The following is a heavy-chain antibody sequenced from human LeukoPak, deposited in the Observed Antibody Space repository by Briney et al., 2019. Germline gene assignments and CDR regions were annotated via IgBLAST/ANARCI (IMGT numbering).Heavy chain of an antibody. CDR1: GGSFSGYY. V-gene: IGHV4-34*01. J-gene: IGHJ4*02. CDR3: KGSGSYLVS. D-gene: IGHD3-10*01. CDR2: INHSGST. Sequence: KSSETLSLTCAVYGGSFSGYYWSWIRQPPGKGLEWIGEINHSGSTNYNPSLKSRVTISVDTSKNQFSLKLSSVTAADTAVYYCKGSGSYLVSWGQGTLVTVSS.